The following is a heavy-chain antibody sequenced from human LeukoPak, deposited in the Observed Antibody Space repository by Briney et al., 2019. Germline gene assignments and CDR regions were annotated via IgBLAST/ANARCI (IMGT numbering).Heavy chain of an antibody. CDR2: MSGGGGST. Sequence: GGSLRLSCVVSGITLSNYGMSWVRQAPGKGLEWVAGMSGGGGSTNYADSVKGRFTISRDNPKNTLYLQRNSLRAEDTAVYFCAKRGVVIRVILVGFHKEAYYFDSWGQGALVTVSS. D-gene: IGHD3-22*01. CDR1: GITLSNYG. J-gene: IGHJ4*02. V-gene: IGHV3-23*01. CDR3: AKRGVVIRVILVGFHKEAYYFDS.